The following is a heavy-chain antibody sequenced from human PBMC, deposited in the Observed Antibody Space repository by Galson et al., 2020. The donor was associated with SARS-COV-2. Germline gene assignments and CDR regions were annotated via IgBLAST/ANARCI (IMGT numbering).Heavy chain of an antibody. V-gene: IGHV4-30-4*01. CDR2: IYSSGST. J-gene: IGHJ3*02. Sequence: SETLTLTCTVSGGSISSGEYFWSWIRQPPGKGLEWIGCIYSSGSTFYSPSLKSRLTISIDTSKNQFSLKLSSVTAADTAVYYCARDGGDIVVLDAFDIWGQGTMVTVSS. CDR1: GGSISSGEYF. D-gene: IGHD2-2*01. CDR3: ARDGGDIVVLDAFDI.